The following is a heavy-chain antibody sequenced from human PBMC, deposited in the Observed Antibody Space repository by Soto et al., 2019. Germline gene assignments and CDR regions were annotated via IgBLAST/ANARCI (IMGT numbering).Heavy chain of an antibody. Sequence: QAHLVESGGGVVQPGGSLRLSCAASGFTFSSYAMHWVRQAPGKGLEWVALMWYDRSHTYYAESVKGRFNISRDESKNRLFLHMRGLRAEDTAVYYCSRDRSWRNGSYSGIDVWGQGTTVTV. CDR1: GFTFSSYA. J-gene: IGHJ6*02. V-gene: IGHV3-33*01. CDR3: SRDRSWRNGSYSGIDV. D-gene: IGHD2-21*01. CDR2: MWYDRSHT.